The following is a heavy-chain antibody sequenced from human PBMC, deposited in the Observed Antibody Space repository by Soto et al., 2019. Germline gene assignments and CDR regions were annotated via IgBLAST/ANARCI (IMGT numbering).Heavy chain of an antibody. CDR1: GFTFSSYA. V-gene: IGHV3-23*01. CDR3: AKDLGLDEEIYDFWSGYSVGFDY. CDR2: ISGSGGST. Sequence: GGSLRLSCAASGFTFSSYAMSWVRQAPGKGLEWVSAISGSGGSTYYADSVKGRFTISRDNSKNTLYLQMNSLRAEDTDVYYCAKDLGLDEEIYDFWSGYSVGFDYWGQGTLVTVSS. J-gene: IGHJ4*02. D-gene: IGHD3-3*01.